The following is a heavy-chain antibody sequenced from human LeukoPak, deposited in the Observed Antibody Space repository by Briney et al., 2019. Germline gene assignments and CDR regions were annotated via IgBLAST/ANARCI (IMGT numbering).Heavy chain of an antibody. J-gene: IGHJ4*02. CDR3: ARWEVPAAKGYFDY. Sequence: GESLKISCKGSGYSFTSYWIGWVRQMPGKGLEWMGIIYPGDSDTRYSPSFQGQVIISADKSISTAYLQWSSLKASDTAMYYCARWEVPAAKGYFDYWGQGTLATVSS. V-gene: IGHV5-51*01. D-gene: IGHD2-2*01. CDR1: GYSFTSYW. CDR2: IYPGDSDT.